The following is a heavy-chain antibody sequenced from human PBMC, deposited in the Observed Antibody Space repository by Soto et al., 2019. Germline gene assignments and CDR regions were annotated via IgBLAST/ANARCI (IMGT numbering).Heavy chain of an antibody. Sequence: QVQLVQSGGEVKKPGASVKVSCKTSGYTFTTYGISWVRQAPGQGLEWVGWISAYSGKTHYAQKFQGKVTMTTDTSTNTAYLELRSLRSDDTAVYYCARDPYLRVHQYWGQGTLVTVSS. CDR3: ARDPYLRVHQY. D-gene: IGHD2-21*01. CDR1: GYTFTTYG. V-gene: IGHV1-18*01. CDR2: ISAYSGKT. J-gene: IGHJ4*02.